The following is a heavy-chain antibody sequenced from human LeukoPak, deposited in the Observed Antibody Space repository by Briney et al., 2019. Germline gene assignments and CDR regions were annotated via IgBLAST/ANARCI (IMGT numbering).Heavy chain of an antibody. CDR2: INPNSGGT. J-gene: IGHJ3*02. CDR1: GYXFTGYY. Sequence: ASVKVSCKASGYXFTGYYMHWVRQAPGQGLEWMGWINPNSGGTNYAQKFQGRVTMTRDTSISTAYMELSRLRSDDTAVYYCVSLAVAGTAFDIWGQGTMVTVSS. D-gene: IGHD6-19*01. CDR3: VSLAVAGTAFDI. V-gene: IGHV1-2*02.